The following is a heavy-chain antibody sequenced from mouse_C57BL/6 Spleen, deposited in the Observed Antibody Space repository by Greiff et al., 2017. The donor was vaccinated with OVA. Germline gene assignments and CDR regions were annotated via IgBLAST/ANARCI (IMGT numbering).Heavy chain of an antibody. Sequence: QVQLQQPGAELVRPGSSVKLSCKASGYTFTSYWMDWVKQRPGQGLEWIGNIHPSDSETRYNQKFKDKATLTVDKSSSTAYMQLSSLTSEDSAVYYCARKSYAWYFDVWGTGTTVTVSS. V-gene: IGHV1-61*01. CDR1: GYTFTSYW. CDR3: ARKSYAWYFDV. J-gene: IGHJ1*03. CDR2: IHPSDSET. D-gene: IGHD6-5*01.